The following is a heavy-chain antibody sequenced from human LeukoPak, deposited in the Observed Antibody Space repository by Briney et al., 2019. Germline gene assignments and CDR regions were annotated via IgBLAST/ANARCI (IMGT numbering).Heavy chain of an antibody. CDR2: IIPIFGTA. Sequence: SVKVSCKASGGTFSSYAISWVRQAPGQGLEWMGGIIPIFGTANYAQKFQGRVTITTDESTSTAYMELSSLRSEDTAVYYCARACITMVRGVIPDYYYMDVWGKGTTVTVSS. D-gene: IGHD3-10*01. CDR1: GGTFSSYA. V-gene: IGHV1-69*05. J-gene: IGHJ6*03. CDR3: ARACITMVRGVIPDYYYMDV.